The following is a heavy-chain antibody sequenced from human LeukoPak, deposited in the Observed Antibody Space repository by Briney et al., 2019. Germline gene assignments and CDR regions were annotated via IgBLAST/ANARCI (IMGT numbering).Heavy chain of an antibody. J-gene: IGHJ3*02. CDR2: IYTSGST. D-gene: IGHD2-21*02. CDR1: GGSISSDDYY. Sequence: PSQTLSLTCTVSGGSISSDDYYWNWIRQPAGKELEWIGRIYTSGSTNYNPSLKSRVTISIDTSKDQFSLKLSSVTAADTAVYYCARESDWDAFDIWGQGTMVTVSS. CDR3: ARESDWDAFDI. V-gene: IGHV4-61*02.